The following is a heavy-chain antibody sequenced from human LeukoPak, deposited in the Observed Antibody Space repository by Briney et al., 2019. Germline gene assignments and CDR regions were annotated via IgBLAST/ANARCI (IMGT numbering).Heavy chain of an antibody. V-gene: IGHV3-23*01. J-gene: IGHJ4*02. CDR1: GFTFSSYA. D-gene: IGHD5-12*01. CDR2: ISGSGGST. CDR3: AKKKRGGYSGYDVDY. Sequence: GGSLRLSCAASGFTFSSYAMSWVRQAPGKGLEWVSAISGSGGSTYYADSLKVRFGISRDNSKNTLYLQMNSLRAEDTAVYYCAKKKRGGYSGYDVDYWGQGTLVTVSS.